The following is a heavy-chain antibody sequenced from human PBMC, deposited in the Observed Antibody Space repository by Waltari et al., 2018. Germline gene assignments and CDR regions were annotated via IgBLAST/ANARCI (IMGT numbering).Heavy chain of an antibody. CDR1: GGSISSSSYY. Sequence: QLQLQESGPGLVKPSETLSLTCTVSGGSISSSSYYWGWIRQPPGKGLEWIGSIYYSGTTYSNPSLKSRVTISVDTSKNHFYLKLSSVTAADTAVYYCARDPSSGGSCYPLCYYYYGMDVWGQGTTVTVSS. CDR2: IYYSGTT. CDR3: ARDPSSGGSCYPLCYYYYGMDV. D-gene: IGHD2-15*01. J-gene: IGHJ6*02. V-gene: IGHV4-39*07.